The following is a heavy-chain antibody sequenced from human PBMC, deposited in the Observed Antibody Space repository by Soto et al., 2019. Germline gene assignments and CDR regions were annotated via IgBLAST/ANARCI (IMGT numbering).Heavy chain of an antibody. Sequence: ASVKVSCKASGYTFTSYDINWVRQATGQGLEWMGWINPNSGGTNYAQKFQGWVTMTRDTSISPAYMELSRLRSDDTAVYYCARDRRGWHPFYFDYWGQGTLVIVSS. CDR1: GYTFTSYD. CDR2: INPNSGGT. J-gene: IGHJ4*02. D-gene: IGHD3-10*01. CDR3: ARDRRGWHPFYFDY. V-gene: IGHV1-2*04.